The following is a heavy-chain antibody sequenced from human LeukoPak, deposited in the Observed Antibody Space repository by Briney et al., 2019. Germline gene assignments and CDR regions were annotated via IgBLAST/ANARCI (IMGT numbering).Heavy chain of an antibody. Sequence: PSDTLSLACSVSGGSVSSHYCDWIRQTPGKGLEWIGYIYYSGPIKYNPSLESPLNLSIDPCKNQLSMKPPSPTAADTALYYCVAGEGDKSSRFGPWGQGTLVTVSS. CDR3: VAGEGDKSSRFGP. J-gene: IGHJ5*02. D-gene: IGHD1-26*01. CDR1: GGSVSSHY. CDR2: IYYSGPI. V-gene: IGHV4-59*02.